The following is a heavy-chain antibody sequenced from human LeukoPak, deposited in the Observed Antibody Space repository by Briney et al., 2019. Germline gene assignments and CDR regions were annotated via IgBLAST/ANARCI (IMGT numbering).Heavy chain of an antibody. CDR1: GFTFDDYG. J-gene: IGHJ4*02. V-gene: IGHV3-20*04. CDR3: ARDSTYYYDSSGYSRVKGFDY. Sequence: PGGSLRLSCAASGFTFDDYGMSWVRQAPGKGLEWVSGINWNGGSTGYADSVKGRFTISRDNAKNSLYLQMNSLRAEDTAVYYCARDSTYYYDSSGYSRVKGFDYWGQGTLVTVSS. CDR2: INWNGGST. D-gene: IGHD3-22*01.